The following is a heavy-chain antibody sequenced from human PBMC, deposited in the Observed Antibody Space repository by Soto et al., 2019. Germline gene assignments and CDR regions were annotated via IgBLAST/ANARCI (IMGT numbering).Heavy chain of an antibody. Sequence: RGSLRLSCVASGIEFSNYAMSWVRQAPGKGLEWVSISSASGRSRYHADSVKGRFTISRDNSKNTLYLHMTNLRAEDTAVYYCAKDGNWLDVYFDVWGQGTPVTVSS. CDR2: SSASGRSR. CDR1: GIEFSNYA. V-gene: IGHV3-23*01. J-gene: IGHJ4*02. CDR3: AKDGNWLDVYFDV. D-gene: IGHD6-19*01.